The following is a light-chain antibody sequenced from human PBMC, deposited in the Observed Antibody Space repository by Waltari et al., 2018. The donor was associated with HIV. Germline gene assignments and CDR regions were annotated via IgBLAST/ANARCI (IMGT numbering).Light chain of an antibody. CDR2: AAS. J-gene: IGKJ2*01. Sequence: DIQMTQSPSPLSASVGDRVIITCRTSQDIGGYLSWYQQKPGKAPRLLIYAASSFQSGVPSRFTGRGSGTDFTLTITSLQPEDFATYYCQQSHSPPYTFGQGTKVEI. CDR3: QQSHSPPYT. CDR1: QDIGGY. V-gene: IGKV1-39*01.